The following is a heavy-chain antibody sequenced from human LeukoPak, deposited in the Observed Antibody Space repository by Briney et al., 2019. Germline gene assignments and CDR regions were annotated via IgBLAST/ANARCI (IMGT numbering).Heavy chain of an antibody. CDR1: GGSISSHY. V-gene: IGHV4-59*11. CDR2: IYYSGST. Sequence: SETLSLTCTGSGGSISSHYWSWIRQPQGKGLEWIGYIYYSGSTNYNPSLKSRVTISVDTSKNQFSLKLSSVTAADTAVYYCARGPHYYYMDVWGKGTTVTVSS. J-gene: IGHJ6*03. CDR3: ARGPHYYYMDV.